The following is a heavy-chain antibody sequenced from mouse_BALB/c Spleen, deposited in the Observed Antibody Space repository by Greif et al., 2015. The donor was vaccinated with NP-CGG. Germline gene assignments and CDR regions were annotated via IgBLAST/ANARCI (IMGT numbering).Heavy chain of an antibody. Sequence: VKLMESGAELAKPGASVKMSCKASGYTFTSYWMHWVKQRPGQGLEWIGYINPSTGYTEYNQKFKDKATLTADKSSSTAYMQLSSLTSEDSAVYYCATGTYFDVWGAGTMVTVSS. V-gene: IGHV1-7*01. J-gene: IGHJ1*01. CDR3: ATGTYFDV. CDR2: INPSTGYT. D-gene: IGHD4-1*01. CDR1: GYTFTSYW.